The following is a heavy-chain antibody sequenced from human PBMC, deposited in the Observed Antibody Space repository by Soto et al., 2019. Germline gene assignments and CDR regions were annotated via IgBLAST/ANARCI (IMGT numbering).Heavy chain of an antibody. D-gene: IGHD5-18*01. CDR1: GGSINSGGYC. CDR3: SRGILV. CDR2: ISYGGST. J-gene: IGHJ4*02. V-gene: IGHV4-31*03. Sequence: QVQLQESGPGLVKPSQTLSLTCTVSGGSINSGGYCWSWIRQHPGKGLDWIGCISYGGSTSYNPSRTGRVTISVDTSKTPFSLKLTSVTAADTAVYYCSRGILVWGQGALITVSS.